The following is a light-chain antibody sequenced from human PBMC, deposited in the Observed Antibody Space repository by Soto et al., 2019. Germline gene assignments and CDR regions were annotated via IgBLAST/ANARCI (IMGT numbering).Light chain of an antibody. CDR1: ESVSSH. CDR3: QQYKDWPPVT. J-gene: IGKJ5*01. Sequence: EVVMTQSPATLSVSPGEGATLSCRASESVSSHLAWYQQKPGQAPRLLIYDASTRATGIPARFSGSGSGTEFTLTLSSLQSEDFAVYYCQQYKDWPPVTFGQGTRLDIK. CDR2: DAS. V-gene: IGKV3-15*01.